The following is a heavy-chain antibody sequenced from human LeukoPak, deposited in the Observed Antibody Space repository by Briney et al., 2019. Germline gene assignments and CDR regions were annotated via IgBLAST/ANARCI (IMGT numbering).Heavy chain of an antibody. Sequence: SETLSLTCAVYGGSFSGYYWSWIRQPPGKGLEGIGEINHSGSTNYNPSLKSRVTISVDTSKNQFSLKLSSVTAADTAVYYCARARGVVTAVPFDYWGQGTLVTVSS. CDR3: ARARGVVTAVPFDY. J-gene: IGHJ4*02. CDR1: GGSFSGYY. CDR2: INHSGST. D-gene: IGHD2-21*02. V-gene: IGHV4-34*01.